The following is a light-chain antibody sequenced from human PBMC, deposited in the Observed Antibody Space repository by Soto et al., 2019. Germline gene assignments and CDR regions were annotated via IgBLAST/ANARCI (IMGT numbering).Light chain of an antibody. V-gene: IGKV1-39*01. J-gene: IGKJ1*01. CDR1: QPIGTS. CDR2: SAS. Sequence: PPSLSESSVDGVTVTFRESQPIGTSLHWYQQKAGKAPRVLISSASRLQSGVSSRFSGSGSGTEFTLTISSLQPEDFATYYCHQSFSNPQTFGLGTNVDI. CDR3: HQSFSNPQT.